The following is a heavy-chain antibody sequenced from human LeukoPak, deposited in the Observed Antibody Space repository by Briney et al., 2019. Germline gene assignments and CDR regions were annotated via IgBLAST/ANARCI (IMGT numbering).Heavy chain of an antibody. J-gene: IGHJ4*02. D-gene: IGHD6-19*01. CDR2: ISTDNGDT. V-gene: IGHV1-18*01. CDR1: GYTLTTYG. Sequence: ASVKVSCKSSGYTLTTYGITWVRQAPGQGLEWMGWISTDNGDTNYAQKLQGRVTMTTDTSTSTAYMELSSLRSEDTAVYYCARESGGSGWYGYWGQGTLVTVSS. CDR3: ARESGGSGWYGY.